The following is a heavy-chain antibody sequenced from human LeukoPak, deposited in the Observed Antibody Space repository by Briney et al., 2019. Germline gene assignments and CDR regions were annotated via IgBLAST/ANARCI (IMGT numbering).Heavy chain of an antibody. CDR1: GGTFSSYA. Sequence: GASAKVSCKASGGTFSSYAISWVRQAPGQGLEWMGRIIPIFGTANYAQKFQGRVTITTDESTSTAYMELSSLRSEDTAVYYCARSGSLVRAYYFDYWGQGTLVTVSS. CDR3: ARSGSLVRAYYFDY. CDR2: IIPIFGTA. J-gene: IGHJ4*02. D-gene: IGHD2/OR15-2a*01. V-gene: IGHV1-69*05.